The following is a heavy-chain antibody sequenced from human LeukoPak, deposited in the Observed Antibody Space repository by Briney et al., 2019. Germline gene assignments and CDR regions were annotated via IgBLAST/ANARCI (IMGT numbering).Heavy chain of an antibody. V-gene: IGHV4-59*02. D-gene: IGHD3-22*01. CDR3: ARTRWYYYDSSGYNWFDP. CDR2: IYYSGST. J-gene: IGHJ5*02. CDR1: GGSVSSYY. Sequence: PSETLSLTYTVSGGSVSSYYWSWIRQPPGKGLEWIGYIYYSGSTNYNPSLKSRVTISVDTSKNQFSLKLSSVTAADTAVYYCARTRWYYYDSSGYNWFDPWGQGTLVTVSS.